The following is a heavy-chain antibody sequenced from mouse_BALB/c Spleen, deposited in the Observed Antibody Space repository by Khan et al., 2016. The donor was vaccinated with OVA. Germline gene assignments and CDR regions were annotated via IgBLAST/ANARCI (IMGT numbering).Heavy chain of an antibody. CDR2: FNPNNGGT. CDR1: GYTFTEYT. D-gene: IGHD1-2*01. Sequence: VRLQQSGPELVKPGASVRISCKTSGYTFTEYTMHWVKQSHGKSLEWLGGFNPNNGGTSYNQKFKGKATLTVDKSSSTAYMELRSLTSEDSAVYYCTRRDYYDYYGFFDGWGAGTTVTVSS. V-gene: IGHV1-18*01. CDR3: TRRDYYDYYGFFDG. J-gene: IGHJ1*01.